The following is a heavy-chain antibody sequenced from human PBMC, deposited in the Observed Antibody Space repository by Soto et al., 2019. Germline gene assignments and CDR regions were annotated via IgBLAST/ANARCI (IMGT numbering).Heavy chain of an antibody. CDR2: IYHSGST. D-gene: IGHD2-2*02. V-gene: IGHV4-4*02. CDR1: GGSISSSNL. Sequence: PSETLSLTCAVSGGSISSSNLWSCVRQPPGKGLEWIGEIYHSGSTNYNPSLKSRVTISVDKSKNQFSLKLSSVTAADTAVYYCARTGIVVVPAAINYYYGMDVWGQGTTVTVYS. J-gene: IGHJ6*02. CDR3: ARTGIVVVPAAINYYYGMDV.